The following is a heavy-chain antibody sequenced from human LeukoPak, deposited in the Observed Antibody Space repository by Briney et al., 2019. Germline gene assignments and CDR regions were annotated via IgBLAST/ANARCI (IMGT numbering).Heavy chain of an antibody. CDR1: GGSISSSSYY. D-gene: IGHD2-2*02. J-gene: IGHJ5*02. CDR2: IYYSGST. V-gene: IGHV4-39*07. CDR3: AREALLYCSSTSCFTGWFDP. Sequence: SETLSLTCTVSGGSISSSSYYWGWIRQPPGKGLEWIGSIYYSGSTYYNPSLKSRVTISVDTSKNQFSLKLSSVTAADTAVYYCAREALLYCSSTSCFTGWFDPWGQETLVTVSS.